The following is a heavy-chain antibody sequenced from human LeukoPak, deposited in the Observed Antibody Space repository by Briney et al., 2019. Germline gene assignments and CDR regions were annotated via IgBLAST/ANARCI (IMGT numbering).Heavy chain of an antibody. CDR1: GGSISRVSYF. CDR3: ARHFLYGYNDYAGGFDP. D-gene: IGHD5-12*01. V-gene: IGHV4-39*01. J-gene: IGHJ5*02. Sequence: SETLSLTCTASGGSISRVSYFWGWIRQPPGKGLEWIGSVYYTGSTFQNPSLKSRITMSLDTSKNQFSLRLSSVTAADTAVYYCARHFLYGYNDYAGGFDPWGQGTLVIVSS. CDR2: VYYTGST.